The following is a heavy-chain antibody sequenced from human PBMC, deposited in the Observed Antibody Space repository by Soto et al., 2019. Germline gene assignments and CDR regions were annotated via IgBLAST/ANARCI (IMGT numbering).Heavy chain of an antibody. CDR2: INVYNGNT. V-gene: IGHV1-18*01. D-gene: IGHD3-10*01. J-gene: IGHJ5*02. Sequence: ASVKVSCKASGYTFTNYGISWVRQAPGQGLEWMGWINVYNGNTKYAQKVQGRVTMTTDTSTSTAYMELRSLRSDDTAVYYCARGVGSGSYCNHYNRFDPWGQGTLVTVPS. CDR1: GYTFTNYG. CDR3: ARGVGSGSYCNHYNRFDP.